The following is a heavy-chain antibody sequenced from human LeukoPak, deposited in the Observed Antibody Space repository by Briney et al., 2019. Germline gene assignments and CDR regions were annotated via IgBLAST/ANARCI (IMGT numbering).Heavy chain of an antibody. CDR3: ARGPHERSGYPDD. J-gene: IGHJ4*02. D-gene: IGHD3-22*01. CDR2: IIPIFGTA. CDR1: GGTFSSYA. V-gene: IGHV1-69*05. Sequence: SVKVSCKASGGTFSSYAISWVRQAPGQGLEWMGGIIPIFGTANYAQKIQGRVTITTDESTSTAYMELSSLRSEDTAVYYCARGPHERSGYPDDWGQGTLVTVSS.